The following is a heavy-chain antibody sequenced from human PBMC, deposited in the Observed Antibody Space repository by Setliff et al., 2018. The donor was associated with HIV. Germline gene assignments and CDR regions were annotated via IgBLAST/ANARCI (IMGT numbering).Heavy chain of an antibody. D-gene: IGHD3-16*02. V-gene: IGHV7-4-1*02. J-gene: IGHJ4*02. CDR2: INMYTANP. CDR3: ARDRYGASFDS. Sequence: ASVKVSCKASGYTFTGYAINWVRQAPGQGLEWMGWINMYTANPSYAQGFTGRFVFSLDTSVSTAYLQISSLEAEDTALYYRARDRYGASFDSWGQGTLVTVSS. CDR1: GYTFTGYA.